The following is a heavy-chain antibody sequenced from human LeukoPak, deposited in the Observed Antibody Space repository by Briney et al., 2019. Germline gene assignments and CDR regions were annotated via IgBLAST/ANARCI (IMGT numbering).Heavy chain of an antibody. J-gene: IGHJ6*02. CDR2: IIPIFGTA. CDR1: GYTFTSYD. CDR3: ARAPRTVTTETTYYYYGMDV. D-gene: IGHD4-11*01. V-gene: IGHV1-69*13. Sequence: ASVKVSCKASGYTFTSYDINWVRQAPGQGLEWMGGIIPIFGTANYAQKFQGRVTITADESTSTAYMELSSLRSEDTAVYYCARAPRTVTTETTYYYYGMDVWGQGTTVTVSS.